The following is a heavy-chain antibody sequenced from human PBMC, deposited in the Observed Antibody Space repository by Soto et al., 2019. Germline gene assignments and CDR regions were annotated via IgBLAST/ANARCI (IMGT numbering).Heavy chain of an antibody. J-gene: IGHJ4*02. CDR2: ISGSGGST. D-gene: IGHD4-17*01. CDR1: GFTLSPDW. Sequence: GGSLRLPWATSGFTLSPDWMHWVRQAPGKGMEWVSAISGSGGSTYYADSVKGRFTISRDNSKNTRYLQMNSLRAEDTAVYYCAKDESPVNTTVFDYWGQGTLVTISS. CDR3: AKDESPVNTTVFDY. V-gene: IGHV3-23*01.